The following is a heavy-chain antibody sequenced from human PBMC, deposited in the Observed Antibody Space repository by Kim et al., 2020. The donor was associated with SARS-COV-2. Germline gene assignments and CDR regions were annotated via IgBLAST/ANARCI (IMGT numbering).Heavy chain of an antibody. CDR1: GGSFSGYY. CDR2: INHSGST. Sequence: SETLSLTCAVYGGSFSGYYWSWIRQPPGKGLEWIGEINHSGSTNYNPSLKSRVTISVDTSKNQFSLNLSSVTAADTAVYYCARDVLRYFDWLLSESGHFDYCGQGTLVTVPS. V-gene: IGHV4-34*01. D-gene: IGHD3-9*01. CDR3: ARDVLRYFDWLLSESGHFDY. J-gene: IGHJ4*02.